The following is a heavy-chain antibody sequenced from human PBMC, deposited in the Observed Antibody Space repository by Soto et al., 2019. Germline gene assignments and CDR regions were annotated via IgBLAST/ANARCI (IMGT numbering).Heavy chain of an antibody. J-gene: IGHJ6*02. CDR2: VFHSGTT. Sequence: SETLSLTCAVSGYSINSGYYWGWIRQPPGKGLEWIGSVFHSGTTYSNPSLKTRLTISVDTSKNEISLDLNAVTAADTAVYFCARQGRNTKIVLVKHYAADFWGQGTAVTVSS. D-gene: IGHD3-22*01. CDR3: ARQGRNTKIVLVKHYAADF. V-gene: IGHV4-38-2*01. CDR1: GYSINSGYY.